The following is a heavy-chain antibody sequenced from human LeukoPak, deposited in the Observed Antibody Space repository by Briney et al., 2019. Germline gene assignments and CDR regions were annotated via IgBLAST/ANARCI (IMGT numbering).Heavy chain of an antibody. D-gene: IGHD3-3*01. Sequence: PSETLSLTCTVSGGSISSDYWSWIRQPPGKGLEWIGYVYYSGITNYNPSLKSRVTTSVGTSKNHFSLKLTSVTAADTAVYYCARLLGWSGPINWFDPWGRGTLVTVSS. CDR1: GGSISSDY. CDR2: VYYSGIT. J-gene: IGHJ5*02. CDR3: ARLLGWSGPINWFDP. V-gene: IGHV4-59*08.